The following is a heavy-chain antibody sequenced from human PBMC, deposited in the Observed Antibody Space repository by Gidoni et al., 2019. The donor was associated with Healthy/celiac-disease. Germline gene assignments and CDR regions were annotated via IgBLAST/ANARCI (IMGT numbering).Heavy chain of an antibody. D-gene: IGHD6-13*01. CDR3: ARERVAAAFYYYGMDV. Sequence: QVQLVESGGGVVHPGRSLRLSCAASGFTFSSHGMHWVRQAPGKGLGWVAVIWYDGSKKDYAEAGKGRFTISRDNSKNTLYLQMNSLRAEDTAVYYCARERVAAAFYYYGMDVWGQGTTVTVSS. CDR1: GFTFSSHG. V-gene: IGHV3-33*01. CDR2: IWYDGSKK. J-gene: IGHJ6*02.